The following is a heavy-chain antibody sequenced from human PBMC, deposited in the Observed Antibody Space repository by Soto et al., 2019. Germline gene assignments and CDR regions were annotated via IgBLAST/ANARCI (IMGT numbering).Heavy chain of an antibody. Sequence: EVQLLESGGGLVQPGGSLRLSCAASGFTFSSYAMSWVRQAPGKGLEWVSAISGSGGSTYYADSVKGRFTISRDNSKNTLYLQMNSLRAEDTAVYYCAKGRDIVATVGDWFDPWGQGTLVTVSS. D-gene: IGHD5-12*01. J-gene: IGHJ5*02. CDR1: GFTFSSYA. V-gene: IGHV3-23*01. CDR2: ISGSGGST. CDR3: AKGRDIVATVGDWFDP.